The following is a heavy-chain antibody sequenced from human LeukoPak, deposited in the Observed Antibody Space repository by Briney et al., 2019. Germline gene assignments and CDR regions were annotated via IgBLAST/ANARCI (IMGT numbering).Heavy chain of an antibody. J-gene: IGHJ2*01. CDR3: ARDQGSMIVVRTTIWYFDL. V-gene: IGHV3-7*01. D-gene: IGHD3-22*01. CDR1: GFTFSNYW. Sequence: TGGSLTLTCAASGFTFSNYWMSWVRQAPGKGLEWLANINQDGSEIYYVDSVKGRFTISRDNGKNSLYLQINSLRADDTAVYYCARDQGSMIVVRTTIWYFDLWGRGPRHTLSS. CDR2: INQDGSEI.